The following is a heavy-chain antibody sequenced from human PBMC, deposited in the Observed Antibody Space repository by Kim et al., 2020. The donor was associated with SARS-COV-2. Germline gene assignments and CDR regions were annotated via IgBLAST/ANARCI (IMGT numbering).Heavy chain of an antibody. CDR3: AERGYSYGNRWFDP. J-gene: IGHJ5*02. V-gene: IGHV4-34*01. D-gene: IGHD5-18*01. Sequence: NPSLTSRVTISVDTSKNQFSLKLSTVTAADTAVYDCAERGYSYGNRWFDPWGQGTLVTVSS.